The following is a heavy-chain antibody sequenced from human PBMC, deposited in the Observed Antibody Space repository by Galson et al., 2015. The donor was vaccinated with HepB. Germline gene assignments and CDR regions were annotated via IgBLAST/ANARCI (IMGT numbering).Heavy chain of an antibody. J-gene: IGHJ4*02. Sequence: SLRLSCAASGFTFSNYAINWVRQAPGKGLEWVAVISYDGSNKYYADSVKGRFTISRDNSKNTLYLQMNSLRAEDTAVYYCARDVVYRFDYWGQGTLVTVSS. CDR2: ISYDGSNK. CDR3: ARDVVYRFDY. V-gene: IGHV3-30-3*01. D-gene: IGHD2-2*01. CDR1: GFTFSNYA.